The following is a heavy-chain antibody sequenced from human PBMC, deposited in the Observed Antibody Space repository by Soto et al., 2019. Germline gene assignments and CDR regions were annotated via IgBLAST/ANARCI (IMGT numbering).Heavy chain of an antibody. D-gene: IGHD2-15*01. J-gene: IGHJ6*02. CDR1: GGSISSSNW. Sequence: QVQLQESGPGLVKPSGTLSLTCAVSGGSISSSNWWSWVRQPPGKGLEWIGEIYHSGSTNYNPSLKSRVTISVDKPKNQFSLKLSSVTAADTAVYYCARAVVAAELSYGMDVWGQGTTVTVSS. CDR3: ARAVVAAELSYGMDV. CDR2: IYHSGST. V-gene: IGHV4-4*02.